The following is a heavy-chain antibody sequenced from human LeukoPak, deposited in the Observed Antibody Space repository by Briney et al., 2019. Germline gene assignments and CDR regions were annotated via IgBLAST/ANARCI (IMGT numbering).Heavy chain of an antibody. V-gene: IGHV4-4*09. CDR1: GGSISSYY. J-gene: IGHJ5*02. CDR2: IYTSGST. D-gene: IGHD2-2*02. Sequence: PSETLSLTCTVSGGSISSYYWSWIRQPPGKGLEWIGYIYTSGSTNYNPSLKSRVTISVETSKTQFSLKLSSVTAADTAVYYCARTVGVVPAAIRFDPWGQGTLVTVSS. CDR3: ARTVGVVPAAIRFDP.